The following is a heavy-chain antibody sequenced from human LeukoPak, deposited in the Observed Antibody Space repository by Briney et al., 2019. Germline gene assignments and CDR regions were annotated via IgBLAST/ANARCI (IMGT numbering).Heavy chain of an antibody. CDR3: ARDRARVFDN. CDR2: ISQDGSEK. D-gene: IGHD3-10*01. J-gene: IGHJ5*02. CDR1: GLTSSGFW. V-gene: IGHV3-7*01. Sequence: GGSLRLSCAAPGLTSSGFWMTWGRDAPGERLEWVASISQDGSEKHHVDSVMGRFTISRDNAKNSLYPQMSGLRADDTAVYYCARDRARVFDNWGQGTLVTVSS.